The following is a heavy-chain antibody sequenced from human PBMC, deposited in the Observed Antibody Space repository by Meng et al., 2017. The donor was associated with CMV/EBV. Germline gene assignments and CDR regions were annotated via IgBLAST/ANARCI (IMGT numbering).Heavy chain of an antibody. J-gene: IGHJ6*02. Sequence: ETLSLTCAASGFTFSSYAMSWVRQAPGEGLEWVSVIYSGGSSTYYADSVKGRFTISRDNSKNTLYLQMNSLRAEDTAVYYCAKAFRGTKYSSSSGRTRGGGMDVWGQGTTVTVSS. V-gene: IGHV3-23*03. CDR1: GFTFSSYA. CDR2: IYSGGSST. CDR3: AKAFRGTKYSSSSGRTRGGGMDV. D-gene: IGHD6-6*01.